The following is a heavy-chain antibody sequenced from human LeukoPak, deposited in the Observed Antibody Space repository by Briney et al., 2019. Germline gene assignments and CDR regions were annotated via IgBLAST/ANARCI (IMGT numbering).Heavy chain of an antibody. CDR2: IYYSGST. J-gene: IGHJ5*02. CDR3: ARVGGITGTGGWFDP. Sequence: SETLSLTCTVSGGSISSYYWSWIRQPPGKGLEWIGYIYYSGSTNYNPSLKSRVTISVDTSKNQFSLKLSSVTAADTAVYYCARVGGITGTGGWFDPWGQGTLVTVSS. CDR1: GGSISSYY. D-gene: IGHD1-20*01. V-gene: IGHV4-59*12.